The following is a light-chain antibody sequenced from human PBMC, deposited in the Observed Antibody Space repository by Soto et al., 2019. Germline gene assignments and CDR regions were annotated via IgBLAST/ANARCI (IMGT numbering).Light chain of an antibody. V-gene: IGKV3-11*01. CDR3: QQYGSSHT. J-gene: IGKJ5*01. CDR2: DAS. CDR1: QSVSTY. Sequence: EIVLTQSPATLSLSPGERATLSCRASQSVSTYLVWYQQKPGQAPRLLIYDASNRATGIPARFSGSGSGTDFTLTISRLEPADFGVYYCQQYGSSHTFGQGTRLEI.